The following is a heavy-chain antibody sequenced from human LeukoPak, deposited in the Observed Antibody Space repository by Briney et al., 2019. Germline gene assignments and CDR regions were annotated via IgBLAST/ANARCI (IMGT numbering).Heavy chain of an antibody. CDR2: INPSGGST. CDR1: GYTLTSYF. CDR3: ASVLSGIAVAGSFDP. J-gene: IGHJ5*02. V-gene: IGHV1-46*01. D-gene: IGHD6-19*01. Sequence: ASVKVSCKASGYTLTSYFIRWVRQAPGQGLEWMGIINPSGGSTSYAQKFQGRVTMTRDTSTSTVYMELSSLRSEDTAVYYCASVLSGIAVAGSFDPWGQGTLVTVSS.